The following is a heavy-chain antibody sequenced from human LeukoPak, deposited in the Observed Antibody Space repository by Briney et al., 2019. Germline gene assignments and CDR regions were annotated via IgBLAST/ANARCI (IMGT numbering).Heavy chain of an antibody. CDR3: ARDWGTSSFDY. D-gene: IGHD1-7*01. CDR1: GFTFSSYE. Sequence: PGGSLRLSCAASGFTFSSYEMNWVRQAPGKGLEWVSYLSSSGSTICYADSVKGRFTISRDNAKNSLYLQMNSLRAEDTAVYYCARDWGTSSFDYWGQGTLVTVSS. J-gene: IGHJ4*02. V-gene: IGHV3-48*03. CDR2: LSSSGSTI.